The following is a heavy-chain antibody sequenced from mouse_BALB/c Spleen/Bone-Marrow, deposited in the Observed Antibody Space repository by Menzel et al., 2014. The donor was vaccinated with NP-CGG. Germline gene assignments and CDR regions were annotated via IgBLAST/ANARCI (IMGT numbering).Heavy chain of an antibody. CDR3: TRSLRLFDY. CDR1: GFTFSNYW. J-gene: IGHJ2*01. D-gene: IGHD1-1*01. CDR2: IRLKSNNYAT. V-gene: IGHV6-6*02. Sequence: VQLKESGGGVVQPGGSMKLSCVASGFTFSNYWMNWVRQSPEKGLEWVAEIRLKSNNYATHYAESVKGRFTISRDDSKSSVFLQMNNLRAEDTGIYYCTRSLRLFDYWGQGTTLTVSS.